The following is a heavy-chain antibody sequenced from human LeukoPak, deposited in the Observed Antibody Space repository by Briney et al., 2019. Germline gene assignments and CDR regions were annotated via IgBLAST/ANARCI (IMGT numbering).Heavy chain of an antibody. J-gene: IGHJ4*02. CDR1: GYSFTTYW. CDR3: ARADIVATISNFDY. Sequence: GESLKISCKGSGYSFTTYWIGWVRQMPGKGLEWMGIIYPGDSDTRYSPSFQGQVTISADKSISTAYLQWSSLKASDAAMYYCARADIVATISNFDYWGQGTLVTVSS. V-gene: IGHV5-51*01. D-gene: IGHD5-12*01. CDR2: IYPGDSDT.